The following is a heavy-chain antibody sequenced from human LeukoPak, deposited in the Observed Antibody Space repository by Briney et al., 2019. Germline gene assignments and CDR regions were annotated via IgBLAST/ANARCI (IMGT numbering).Heavy chain of an antibody. CDR1: GFTFTSSA. CDR3: AAQPAEYSNYGVHYFDY. CDR2: IVVGSGNT. D-gene: IGHD4-11*01. V-gene: IGHV1-58*01. Sequence: SVKVSCKASGFTFTSSAVQWVRQARGQRLEWIGWIVVGSGNTNYAQKFQERVTITRDMSTSTAYMELSSLRSEDTAVYYCAAQPAEYSNYGVHYFDYWGQGTLVTVSS. J-gene: IGHJ4*02.